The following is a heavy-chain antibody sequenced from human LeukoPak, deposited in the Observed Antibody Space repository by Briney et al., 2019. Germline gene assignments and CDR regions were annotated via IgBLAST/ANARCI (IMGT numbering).Heavy chain of an antibody. CDR3: AKDLVSNYGSGSYYFDF. CDR2: VSGFGGTA. Sequence: GGSLRLSCAASGFTFSNAWMNWVRQAPGKGLEWVSAVSGFGGTAYYADSVKGRFTISRDNSKNTLYLQMNSLRAEDTAVYYCAKDLVSNYGSGSYYFDFWGQGTLVTVSS. J-gene: IGHJ4*02. CDR1: GFTFSNAW. V-gene: IGHV3-23*01. D-gene: IGHD3-10*01.